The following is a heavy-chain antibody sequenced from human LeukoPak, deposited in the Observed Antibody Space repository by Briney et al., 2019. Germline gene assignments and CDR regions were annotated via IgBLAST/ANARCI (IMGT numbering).Heavy chain of an antibody. CDR2: TYYRSKWYN. CDR3: ATSTTTPDAFDI. Sequence: SQTLSLTCAISGDSVSSNSVAWNWIRQSPSRGLEWLGRTYYRSKWYNDYAVSVKSRITINPDTSKNQFSLQLNSVTPEDTAVYYCATSTTTPDAFDIWGQGTMVTVSS. V-gene: IGHV6-1*01. J-gene: IGHJ3*02. CDR1: GDSVSSNSVA. D-gene: IGHD4-17*01.